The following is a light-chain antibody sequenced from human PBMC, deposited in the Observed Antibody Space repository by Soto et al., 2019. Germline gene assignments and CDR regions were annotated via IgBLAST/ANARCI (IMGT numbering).Light chain of an antibody. CDR2: DAS. J-gene: IGKJ4*01. Sequence: ETVLTQSPATLSVSPGGGATLSCRTSQSINDNLAWYQQKPGQPPRLLIYDASTTATGFPARFSGGGFGTAFTLPINSLQSEDFAVYDCQQYNHWPLTFGGGTTVEIK. CDR1: QSINDN. CDR3: QQYNHWPLT. V-gene: IGKV3D-15*01.